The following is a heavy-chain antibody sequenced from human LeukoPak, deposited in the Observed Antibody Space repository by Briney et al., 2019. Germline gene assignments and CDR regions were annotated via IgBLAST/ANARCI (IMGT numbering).Heavy chain of an antibody. CDR3: AREKTSSGWLNWFDP. D-gene: IGHD6-19*01. V-gene: IGHV3-48*01. J-gene: IGHJ5*02. CDR2: ISSSSSTI. CDR1: GFTFSSYA. Sequence: PGGSLRLSCAASGFTFSSYAMSWVRQAPGKGLEWVSYISSSSSTIYYADSVKGRFTISRDNAKNSLYLQMNSLRAEDTAVYYCAREKTSSGWLNWFDPWGQGTLVTVSS.